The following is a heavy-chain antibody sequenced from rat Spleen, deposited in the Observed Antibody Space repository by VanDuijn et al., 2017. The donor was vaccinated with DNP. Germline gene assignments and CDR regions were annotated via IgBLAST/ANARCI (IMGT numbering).Heavy chain of an antibody. CDR2: ISYDGSST. J-gene: IGHJ2*01. CDR3: ARPYSFDY. Sequence: EVKLVESGGGLVQPGRSLKLSCVASGFTFNNYWMSWIRQAPGKGLEWVATISYDGSSTYYRDSVKGRFTISRDNAKSTLYLQMDSLRSEDTATYYCARPYSFDYWGQGVMVTVSS. CDR1: GFTFNNYW. V-gene: IGHV5-7*01.